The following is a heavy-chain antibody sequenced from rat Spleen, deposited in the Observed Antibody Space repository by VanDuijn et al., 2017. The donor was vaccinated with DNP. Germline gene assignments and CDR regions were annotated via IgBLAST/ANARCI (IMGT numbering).Heavy chain of an antibody. CDR2: ISYSGYT. V-gene: IGHV3-1*01. CDR1: GYSITSNY. J-gene: IGHJ1*01. D-gene: IGHD1-11*01. CDR3: ARGLNYGGYNYYWYFDF. Sequence: EVQLQESGPGLVKPSQSLSLTCSVTGYSITSNYWGWVRKFPGNKMDWMGYISYSGYTSYNPSLKSRISITRDTSKNQFFLHLNSVTTEDTATYYCARGLNYGGYNYYWYFDFWGPGTMVTVSS.